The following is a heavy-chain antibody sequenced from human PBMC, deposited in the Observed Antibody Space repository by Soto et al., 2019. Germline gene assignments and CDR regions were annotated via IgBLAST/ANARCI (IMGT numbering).Heavy chain of an antibody. Sequence: QVQLVQSGAEVKKPGASVKVSCKVSGYTLTELSMHWVRQAPGKGLEWMGGFDPEDGETIYAQKFQGRVTMTEDTSTDTAYMELSSLRSADTAVYYCATDPTFGGVTPPAFDIWGQGTMVTVSS. CDR2: FDPEDGET. CDR1: GYTLTELS. CDR3: ATDPTFGGVTPPAFDI. D-gene: IGHD3-16*01. V-gene: IGHV1-24*01. J-gene: IGHJ3*02.